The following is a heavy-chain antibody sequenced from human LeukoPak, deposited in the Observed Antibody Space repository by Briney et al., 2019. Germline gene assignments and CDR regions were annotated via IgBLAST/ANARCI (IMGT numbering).Heavy chain of an antibody. CDR1: GFTFSSYE. J-gene: IGHJ4*02. CDR3: ARGQAGYYDILTGYCIFDY. Sequence: GGSLRLSCAASGFTFSSYEMNWVRQAPGKGLEWVSSISSSSSYIYYADSVKGRFTISRDDAKNSLYLQMNSLRAEDTAAYYCARGQAGYYDILTGYCIFDYWGQGTLVTVSS. D-gene: IGHD3-9*01. CDR2: ISSSSSYI. V-gene: IGHV3-21*01.